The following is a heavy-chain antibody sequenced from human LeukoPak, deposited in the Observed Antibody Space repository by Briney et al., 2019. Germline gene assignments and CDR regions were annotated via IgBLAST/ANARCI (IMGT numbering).Heavy chain of an antibody. V-gene: IGHV5-51*01. CDR2: IYPGDSDT. CDR3: ARQLDYYDSSDYHDAFDI. Sequence: GESLKISCKGSGYSFTSYWIGWVRQMPGKGLEWMGIIYPGDSDTRYSPSFQGQVTISADKSISTAYLQWSSLKASDTAMYYCARQLDYYDSSDYHDAFDIWGQGTMVTVSS. J-gene: IGHJ3*02. CDR1: GYSFTSYW. D-gene: IGHD3-22*01.